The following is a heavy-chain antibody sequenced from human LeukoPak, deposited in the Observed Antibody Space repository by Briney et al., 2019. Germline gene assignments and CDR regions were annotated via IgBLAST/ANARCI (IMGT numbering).Heavy chain of an antibody. D-gene: IGHD1-26*01. CDR1: GYTFTGYY. V-gene: IGHV1-2*02. Sequence: GSVKVSCKASGYTFTGYYMHWVRQAPGQGLEWMGWINPNSGGTNYAQKFQGRVTMTRDTSISTAYMELSRLRSDDTAVYYCASDLVGATPPVDYWGQGTLVTVSS. J-gene: IGHJ4*02. CDR3: ASDLVGATPPVDY. CDR2: INPNSGGT.